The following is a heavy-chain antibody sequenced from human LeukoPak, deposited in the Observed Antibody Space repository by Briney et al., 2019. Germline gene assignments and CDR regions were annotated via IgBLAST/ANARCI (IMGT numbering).Heavy chain of an antibody. CDR3: AREYSSGWYGSFDP. CDR2: IKQDGSEK. D-gene: IGHD6-19*01. V-gene: IGHV3-7*01. Sequence: GGSLRLSCAASGFTFSSYWMSWVRQAPGKGLEWVANIKQDGSEKYYVDSVKGRFTISRDNAKNSLYLQMNSLRAEDTAVYYCAREYSSGWYGSFDPWGQGTLVTVSS. CDR1: GFTFSSYW. J-gene: IGHJ5*02.